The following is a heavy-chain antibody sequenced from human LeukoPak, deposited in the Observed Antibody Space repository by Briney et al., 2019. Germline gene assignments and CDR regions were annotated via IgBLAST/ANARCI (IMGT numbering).Heavy chain of an antibody. J-gene: IGHJ5*02. CDR3: ARDLGYCTSTSCFERADP. CDR2: ISSSRRYI. V-gene: IGHV3-21*01. CDR1: GFSLSSYN. D-gene: IGHD2-2*01. Sequence: GGSLRLSCAASGFSLSSYNMNWVRQAPAQGLERVSSISSSRRYIYYADSVKRRFTICIDNPKNSLYLQMNSLRAEDTAVYYCARDLGYCTSTSCFERADPWGQGTLVTVSS.